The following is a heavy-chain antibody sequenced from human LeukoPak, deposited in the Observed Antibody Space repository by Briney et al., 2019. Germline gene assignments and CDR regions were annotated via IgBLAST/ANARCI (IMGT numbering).Heavy chain of an antibody. J-gene: IGHJ4*02. D-gene: IGHD3-3*01. CDR1: GYSISSGYF. V-gene: IGHV4-38-2*02. CDR3: ARGLNDSWTGENY. CDR2: IYHSGST. Sequence: SETLSLTCTVSGYSISSGYFWGWIRQPPGKGLECIGTIYHSGSTYYNPSLKSRVTISLDTSKSQFSLKVRYVTAADTAVYYCARGLNDSWTGENYWGQGTLVTVSS.